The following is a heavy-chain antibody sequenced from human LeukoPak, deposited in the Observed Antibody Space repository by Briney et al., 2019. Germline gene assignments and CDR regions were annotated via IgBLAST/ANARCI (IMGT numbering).Heavy chain of an antibody. V-gene: IGHV1-8*01. Sequence: GASVKVSCKASGYTFTSYDFNWVRQATGQGLEWMGWMNPNSGNTGYAQKFQGRVTMTRNTSISTAYMELSSLRSEDTAVYYCARSVSGDYDGDYWGQGTLVTVSS. CDR1: GYTFTSYD. CDR2: MNPNSGNT. CDR3: ARSVSGDYDGDY. D-gene: IGHD4-17*01. J-gene: IGHJ4*02.